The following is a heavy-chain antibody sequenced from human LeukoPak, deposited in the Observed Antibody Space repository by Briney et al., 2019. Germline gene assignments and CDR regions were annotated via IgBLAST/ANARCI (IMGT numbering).Heavy chain of an antibody. CDR3: ARAGGHSSSWYTHYGMDV. J-gene: IGHJ6*04. CDR1: GGSFSGYY. Sequence: SETLSLTCAVYGGSFSGYYWSWIRQPPGKGLEWIGEINHSGSTNYNPSLKSRVTISVDTSKNQFSLKLSPVTAADTAVYYCARAGGHSSSWYTHYGMDVWGKGTTVTVSS. V-gene: IGHV4-34*01. CDR2: INHSGST. D-gene: IGHD6-13*01.